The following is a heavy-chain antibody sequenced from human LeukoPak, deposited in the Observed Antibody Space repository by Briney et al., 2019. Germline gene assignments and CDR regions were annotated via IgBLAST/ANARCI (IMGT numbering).Heavy chain of an antibody. CDR3: ARDAPMVPDVVYYYYGMDV. CDR2: INSDGSST. J-gene: IGHJ6*02. CDR1: GFTFSSYW. Sequence: PGGSLRLSCAASGFTFSSYWMPWVRQAPGKGLVWVSRINSDGSSTSYADSVKGRFTISRDNAKNTLYLQMNSLRAEDTAVYYCARDAPMVPDVVYYYYGMDVWGQGTTVTVSS. D-gene: IGHD3-10*01. V-gene: IGHV3-74*01.